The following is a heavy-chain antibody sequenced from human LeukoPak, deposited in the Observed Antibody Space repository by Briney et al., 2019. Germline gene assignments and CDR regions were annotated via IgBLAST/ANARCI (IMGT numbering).Heavy chain of an antibody. Sequence: PSETLSLTCTVSGYSISRGYYWGWIRQPPGKGLEWIGSIYYSGSTYYNPSLKSRVTISVDTSKNQFSLKLSSVTAADTAVYYCARVDRTSSGYSHYYYYMDVWGKGTTVTVSS. CDR1: GYSISRGYY. J-gene: IGHJ6*03. CDR2: IYYSGST. CDR3: ARVDRTSSGYSHYYYYMDV. D-gene: IGHD3-22*01. V-gene: IGHV4-38-2*02.